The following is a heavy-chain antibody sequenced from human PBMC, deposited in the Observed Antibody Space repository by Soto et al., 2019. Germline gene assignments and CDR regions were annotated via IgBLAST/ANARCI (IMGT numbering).Heavy chain of an antibody. D-gene: IGHD3-3*01. V-gene: IGHV1-18*01. J-gene: IGHJ6*01. CDR1: GYTFSTYG. CDR3: ARDDDFWSGYYHLYYYGMDV. CDR2: ISTYNGNT. Sequence: QVQLVQSGAEVKKPGASVNVSCKASGYTFSTYGISWVRQAPGQGLEWMGWISTYNGNTNYAQNLQGRVTMTTDTSTTTAYMELRSLRSDDTAVYYCARDDDFWSGYYHLYYYGMDVWWQGTSVTVSS.